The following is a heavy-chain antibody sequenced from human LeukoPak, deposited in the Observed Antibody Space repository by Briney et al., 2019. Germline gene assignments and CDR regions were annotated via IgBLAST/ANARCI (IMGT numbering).Heavy chain of an antibody. CDR1: GGSISSDY. CDR2: IYYSGSP. CDR3: ATSRSSWYYFNY. Sequence: SETLSLTCTVSGGSISSDYWSWIRQPPGEGLEWIGYIYYSGSPNYNPSLKSRVTISVDTSKNQFSLKLTSVTAADAAVYYCATSRSSWYYFNYWGQGALVTVSS. V-gene: IGHV4-59*01. D-gene: IGHD6-13*01. J-gene: IGHJ4*02.